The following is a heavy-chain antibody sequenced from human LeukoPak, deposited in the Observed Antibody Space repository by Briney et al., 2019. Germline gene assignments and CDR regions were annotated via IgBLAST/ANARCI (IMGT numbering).Heavy chain of an antibody. D-gene: IGHD1-26*01. CDR2: ISGSGGST. V-gene: IGHV3-23*01. J-gene: IGHJ6*03. Sequence: GGSLRLSCTVSGFTLSSYEMSWIRQAPGKGLEWVSAISGSGGSTYYADSVKGRFTISRDNSKNTLYLQMNSLRAEDTAVYYCAKVQRGSYFYYYYYMDVWGKGTTVTISS. CDR3: AKVQRGSYFYYYYYMDV. CDR1: GFTLSSYE.